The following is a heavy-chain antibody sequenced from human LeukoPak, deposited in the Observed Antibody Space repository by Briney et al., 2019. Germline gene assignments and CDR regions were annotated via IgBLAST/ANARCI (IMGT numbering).Heavy chain of an antibody. V-gene: IGHV4-4*07. CDR1: GGSISSYY. CDR3: ARDIGTSQYYYMDV. D-gene: IGHD2-2*01. Sequence: SETLSLTCTVSGGSISSYYWSWIRQPAGKGLEWIGRIYTSGSTNYNPSLKSRVTMSVDTSKNQFSLKLSSVTAADTAVYYCARDIGTSQYYYMDVWGKGTTVTVSS. CDR2: IYTSGST. J-gene: IGHJ6*03.